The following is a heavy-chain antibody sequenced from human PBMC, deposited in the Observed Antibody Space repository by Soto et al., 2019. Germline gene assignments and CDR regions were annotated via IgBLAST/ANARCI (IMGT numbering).Heavy chain of an antibody. D-gene: IGHD2-15*01. Sequence: SETLSLTCTVSGGSISSGDYYWSWIRQPPGKGLEWIGYIYYSGSTYYNPSLKSRVTISVDTSKNQFSLKLSSVTAADTAVYYCARAGELLLSLDYWGQGTLVTVSS. J-gene: IGHJ4*02. CDR1: GGSISSGDYY. V-gene: IGHV4-30-4*01. CDR2: IYYSGST. CDR3: ARAGELLLSLDY.